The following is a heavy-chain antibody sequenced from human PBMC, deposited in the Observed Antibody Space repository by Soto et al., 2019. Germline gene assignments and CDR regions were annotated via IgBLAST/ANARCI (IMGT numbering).Heavy chain of an antibody. CDR3: ARNYGGNSYAFDI. CDR1: GFTFSSYA. D-gene: IGHD2-21*02. J-gene: IGHJ3*02. V-gene: IGHV3-64*01. Sequence: EVQLVESGGGLVQPGGSLRLSCAASGFTFSSYAMHWVRQAPGKGLEYVSVISSNGGSTYYANSVKGRFTISRDNSKNTLYLQMGSLRAEDMAVYYCARNYGGNSYAFDIWGQGTMFTVSS. CDR2: ISSNGGST.